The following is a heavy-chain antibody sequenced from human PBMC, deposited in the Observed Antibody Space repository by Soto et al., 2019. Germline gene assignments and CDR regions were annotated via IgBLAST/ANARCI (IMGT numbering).Heavy chain of an antibody. Sequence: QVQLQESGPGLVKPSETLSLTCNVSGDSMSKYYWSWVRQPAGKGLAWIGRIWTSGSTNYNPSLKCRVTMSIVTSNKLFSLDLKSVTAADTAVYYCARTVGAAYDFDFWGQGVLVTVSS. J-gene: IGHJ4*02. V-gene: IGHV4-4*07. CDR3: ARTVGAAYDFDF. CDR1: GDSMSKYY. D-gene: IGHD3-16*01. CDR2: IWTSGST.